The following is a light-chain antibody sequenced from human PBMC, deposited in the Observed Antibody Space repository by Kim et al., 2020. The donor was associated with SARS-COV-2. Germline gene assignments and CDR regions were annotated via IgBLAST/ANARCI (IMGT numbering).Light chain of an antibody. CDR1: QCLRNSY. V-gene: IGKV3-20*01. Sequence: PEERAPPPCRTSQCLRNSYLAWSQQKPGQSPRLLIYGASSRASGIPDRFSGSGSGTDFTLTISRLQPEDFAVYYCQQYGRSPRTFGPGTKLEI. CDR3: QQYGRSPRT. J-gene: IGKJ2*02. CDR2: GAS.